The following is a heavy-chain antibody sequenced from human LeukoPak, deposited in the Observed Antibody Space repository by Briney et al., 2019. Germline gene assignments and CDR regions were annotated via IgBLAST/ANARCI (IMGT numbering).Heavy chain of an antibody. V-gene: IGHV3-53*05. CDR3: AREARSYGHIFWNY. CDR1: GFIVSNNY. Sequence: PGGSLRLSCAASGFIVSNNYMNWVRQAPGKGLEWVSVFYRDGGIYYADSVKGRFTISRDNSKNTLYLQMNSLRVEDTAVYYCAREARSYGHIFWNYWGQGTLVTVSS. J-gene: IGHJ4*02. CDR2: FYRDGGI. D-gene: IGHD3-3*01.